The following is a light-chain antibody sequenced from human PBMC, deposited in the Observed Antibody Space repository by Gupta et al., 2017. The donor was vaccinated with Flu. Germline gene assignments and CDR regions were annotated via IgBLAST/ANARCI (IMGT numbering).Light chain of an antibody. CDR3: GTDTTSSNWV. J-gene: IGLJ3*02. Sequence: ITISCTATSSDVGGYNYVSWYQQHPHKNHNLIVYKVSRRPAEVAIRFSASKAANTASLTISERTEEEDDDYYYGTDTTSSNWVFGGGTRLTVL. CDR1: SSDVGGYNY. CDR2: KVS. V-gene: IGLV2-14*01.